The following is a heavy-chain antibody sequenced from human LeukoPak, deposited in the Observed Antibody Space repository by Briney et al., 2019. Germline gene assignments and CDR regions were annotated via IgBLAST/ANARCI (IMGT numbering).Heavy chain of an antibody. D-gene: IGHD2-2*01. J-gene: IGHJ4*02. V-gene: IGHV3-23*01. CDR1: GFTFSSYA. CDR2: ISGSGGST. CDR3: AKECSSTTAQGSGYFDY. Sequence: GGSLRLSCAASGFTFSSYAMSWVRQAPGKGLEWVSAISGSGGSTYYADSVKGRFTISRDNSKNTLYLQMNSLRAEDTAVYYCAKECSSTTAQGSGYFDYWGQGTMVTAPS.